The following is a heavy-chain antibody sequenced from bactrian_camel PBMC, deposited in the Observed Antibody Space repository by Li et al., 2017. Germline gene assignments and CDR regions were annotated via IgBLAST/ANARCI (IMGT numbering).Heavy chain of an antibody. J-gene: IGHJ4*01. CDR3: AADMGPMGRGRVCSSYLYEYNY. Sequence: VQLVESGGGSVQAGGSLRLACKVSGHLRGCMTWFRRPPGKEREGVAAIDDYGGTRYADSVKGRFTISQDNWKNILYLQMNSLKTEDTAIYYCAADMGPMGRGRVCSSYLYEYNYWGQGTQVTVS. CDR1: GHLRGC. D-gene: IGHD3*01. CDR2: IDDYGGT. V-gene: IGHV3S53*01.